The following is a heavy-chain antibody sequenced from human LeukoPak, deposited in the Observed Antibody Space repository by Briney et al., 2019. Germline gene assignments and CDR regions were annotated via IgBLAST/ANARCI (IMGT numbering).Heavy chain of an antibody. CDR1: GGSISSYY. CDR3: AREGITMVSYYYYYMDV. J-gene: IGHJ6*03. CDR2: IYTSGST. Sequence: PSETLSLTCTVSGGSISSYYWSWIRQPAGKRLEWIGRIYTSGSTNYNPSLKSRVTMSVDTSKNQFSLKLSSVTAADTAVYYCAREGITMVSYYYYYMDVWGKGTTVTVSS. D-gene: IGHD3-10*01. V-gene: IGHV4-4*07.